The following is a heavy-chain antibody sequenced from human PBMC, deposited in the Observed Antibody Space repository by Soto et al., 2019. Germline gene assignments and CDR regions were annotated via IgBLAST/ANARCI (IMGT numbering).Heavy chain of an antibody. CDR2: ISWNSGSI. J-gene: IGHJ3*02. V-gene: IGHV3-9*01. D-gene: IGHD4-17*01. CDR1: GFTFDDYA. Sequence: EVQLVESGGGLVQPGRSLRLSCAASGFTFDDYAMHWVRQAPGKGLEWVSGISWNSGSIGYADSVKGRFTISRDNAKNSLYLQMNSLRAEDTALYYCAKDIIASSAHTVTTYGDAFDIWGQGRMVTVSS. CDR3: AKDIIASSAHTVTTYGDAFDI.